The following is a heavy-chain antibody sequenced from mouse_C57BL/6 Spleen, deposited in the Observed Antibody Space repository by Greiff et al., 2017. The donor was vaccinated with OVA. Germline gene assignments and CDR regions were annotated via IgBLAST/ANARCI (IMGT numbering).Heavy chain of an antibody. V-gene: IGHV14-4*01. Sequence: EVQLQQSGAELVRPGASVKLSCTASGFNIKDDYMHWVKQRPEQGLEWIGWIDPENGDTEYASKFQGKATITADTSSNTAYLQLSSLTSEDTAVYYCTRWLLRAWFAYWGQGTLVTVSA. J-gene: IGHJ3*01. CDR3: TRWLLRAWFAY. D-gene: IGHD2-3*01. CDR1: GFNIKDDY. CDR2: IDPENGDT.